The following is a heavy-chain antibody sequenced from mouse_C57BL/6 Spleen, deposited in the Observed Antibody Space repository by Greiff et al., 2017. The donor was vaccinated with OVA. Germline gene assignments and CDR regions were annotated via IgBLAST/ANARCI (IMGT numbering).Heavy chain of an antibody. Sequence: QVQLQQPGAELVRPGSSVKLSCKASGYTFTSYWMHWVKQRPIQGLEWIGNIDPSDSDTHYNQKFKDKATLTVDKSSSTAYMQLSSLTSEDSAVYYCAVNWALGAYWGQGTLVTVSA. D-gene: IGHD4-1*01. CDR2: IDPSDSDT. CDR3: AVNWALGAY. V-gene: IGHV1-52*01. CDR1: GYTFTSYW. J-gene: IGHJ3*01.